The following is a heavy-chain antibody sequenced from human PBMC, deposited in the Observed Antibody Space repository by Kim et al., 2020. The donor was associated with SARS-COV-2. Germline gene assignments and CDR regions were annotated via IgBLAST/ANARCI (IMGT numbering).Heavy chain of an antibody. CDR2: IKQDGSVK. J-gene: IGHJ2*01. D-gene: IGHD3-10*01. CDR1: GFTSANYS. V-gene: IGHV3-7*01. Sequence: GGSLRLSCGASGFTSANYSMTWVRQAPGKGLEWVANIKQDGSVKYFVDSVKGRFTISRDSAKNSVFLQMGSLRPEDTALYYCARTYDHYGMVYGYLDLWG. CDR3: ARTYDHYGMVYGYLDL.